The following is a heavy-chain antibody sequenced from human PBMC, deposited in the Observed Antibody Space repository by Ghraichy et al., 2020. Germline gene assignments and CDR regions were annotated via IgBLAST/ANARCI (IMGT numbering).Heavy chain of an antibody. CDR3: ARGTLFGVRTLFNH. Sequence: SCAASGFAFSDYHKSWIRQAPGKGLEWISYISSRSSTIKYVESAKGRFTISRDNVKNSLYLEMNNLRLEDTAVYYCARGTLFGVRTLFNHWGQGTLVTVSS. D-gene: IGHD3-3*01. J-gene: IGHJ1*01. V-gene: IGHV3-11*01. CDR1: GFAFSDYH. CDR2: ISSRSSTI.